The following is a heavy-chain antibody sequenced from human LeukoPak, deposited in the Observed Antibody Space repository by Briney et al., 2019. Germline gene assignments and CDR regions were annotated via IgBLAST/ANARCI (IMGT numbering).Heavy chain of an antibody. J-gene: IGHJ4*02. D-gene: IGHD3-16*02. CDR1: GGSISSGSYY. Sequence: PSQTLSLTCTVSGGSISSGSYYWRWIRQPAGKGLEWIGRIYPSGSTNYNPSLKSRVTISVDTSKNQFSLKLSSVTAADTAVYYCARGGMITFGGVIVENWGQGTLVTVSS. V-gene: IGHV4-61*02. CDR2: IYPSGST. CDR3: ARGGMITFGGVIVEN.